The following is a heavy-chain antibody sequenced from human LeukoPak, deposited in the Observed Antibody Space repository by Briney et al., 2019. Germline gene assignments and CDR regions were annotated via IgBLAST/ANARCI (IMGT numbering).Heavy chain of an antibody. CDR1: GFTFSNYA. Sequence: GGSLRLSCAASGFTFSNYAMNWVRRAPGKGLEWVSAISGGAGSTYYADSVKGRFTISRDNSKNTLYLQMNSLRAEDTAVYYCAKDQNYYDSSGYYNYWGQGTLVTVSS. CDR3: AKDQNYYDSSGYYNY. V-gene: IGHV3-23*01. D-gene: IGHD3-22*01. J-gene: IGHJ4*02. CDR2: ISGGAGST.